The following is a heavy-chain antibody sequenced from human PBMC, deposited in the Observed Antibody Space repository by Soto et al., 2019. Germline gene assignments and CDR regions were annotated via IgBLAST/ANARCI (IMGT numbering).Heavy chain of an antibody. CDR3: ARDRIGAENWFDP. V-gene: IGHV1-2*04. CDR2: INPNSGGT. Sequence: GASVKVSCKASGYTFTGYYMHWVRQAPGQGLEWMGWINPNSGGTNYAQKFQGWVAMTRDTSISTAYMELSRLRSDDTAVYYCARDRIGAENWFDPWGQGTLVTVSS. J-gene: IGHJ5*02. D-gene: IGHD2-15*01. CDR1: GYTFTGYY.